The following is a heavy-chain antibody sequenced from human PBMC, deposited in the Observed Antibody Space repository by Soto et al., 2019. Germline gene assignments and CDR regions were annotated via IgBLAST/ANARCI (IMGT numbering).Heavy chain of an antibody. D-gene: IGHD6-6*01. CDR2: ISYDGSNK. Sequence: QVQLVESGGGVVQPGRSLRLSCAASGFTFSSYAMHWVRQAPGKGLEWVAVISYDGSNKYYADSVKGRFTIARDNYKNTLYLQMNSLRAEDTAVYYCASIHEYSSSGDYYYYGMDVWGQGTTVTVSS. J-gene: IGHJ6*02. V-gene: IGHV3-30-3*01. CDR1: GFTFSSYA. CDR3: ASIHEYSSSGDYYYYGMDV.